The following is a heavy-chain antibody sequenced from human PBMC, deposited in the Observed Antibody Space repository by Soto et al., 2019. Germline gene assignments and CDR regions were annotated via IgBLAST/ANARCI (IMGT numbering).Heavy chain of an antibody. CDR1: GYAFSTFY. V-gene: IGHV1-46*01. J-gene: IGHJ6*02. Sequence: GASVKVSCKASGYAFSTFYMHWVRQAPGQGFEWMGIIHPSGGSTTYAQKFQGRVTLTRDTSTSTVYMEVSSLTSEDTAVYYCARGIVVVTAMDYGMDVWGQGTTVTVAS. CDR3: ARGIVVVTAMDYGMDV. D-gene: IGHD2-21*02. CDR2: IHPSGGST.